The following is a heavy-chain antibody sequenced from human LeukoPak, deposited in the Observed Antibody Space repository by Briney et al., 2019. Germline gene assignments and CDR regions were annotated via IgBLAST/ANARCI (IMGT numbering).Heavy chain of an antibody. CDR1: GGSISSGGYY. D-gene: IGHD3-22*01. CDR3: ARDRGTDTMIPTGAFDI. CDR2: IYYSGST. Sequence: SQTLSLTCTVSGGSISSGGYYWSWIRQHPGKGLEWIGYIYYSGSTYYNPSLKSRVTISVDTSKNQFSLKLSSVTAADTAVYYCARDRGTDTMIPTGAFDIWGQGTMVTVSS. J-gene: IGHJ3*02. V-gene: IGHV4-31*03.